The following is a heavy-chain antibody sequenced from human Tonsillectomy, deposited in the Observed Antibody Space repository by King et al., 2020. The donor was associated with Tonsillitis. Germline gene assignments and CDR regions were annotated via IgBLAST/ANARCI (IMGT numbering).Heavy chain of an antibody. CDR3: ARDTDWHRFDS. D-gene: IGHD3-9*01. V-gene: IGHV3-7*03. J-gene: IGHJ5*01. CDR1: GFSFSDFW. CDR2: IRRDANDA. Sequence: VQLVESEGGFVQPGGSLRLSCAASGFSFSDFWMTWVRQAPGKGLEWVANIRRDANDAYYLASVRGRFTVSRDDSKRLLYLQMNSLRAEDTAIYYCARDTDWHRFDSWGQGILVTVSS.